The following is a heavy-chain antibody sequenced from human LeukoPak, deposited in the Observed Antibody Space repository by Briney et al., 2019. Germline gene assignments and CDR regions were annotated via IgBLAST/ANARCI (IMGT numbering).Heavy chain of an antibody. CDR1: GGTFSSYA. V-gene: IGHV1-69*13. D-gene: IGHD5-18*01. CDR2: VIPIFGTA. CDR3: ARGLSPVDTATYYYYGMDV. J-gene: IGHJ6*04. Sequence: SVKVSCKASGGTFSSYAISWVRQAPGQGLEWMGGVIPIFGTANYAQKFQGRVTITADESTSTAYMELSSLRSEDTAVYYCARGLSPVDTATYYYYGMDVWGKGTTVTVSS.